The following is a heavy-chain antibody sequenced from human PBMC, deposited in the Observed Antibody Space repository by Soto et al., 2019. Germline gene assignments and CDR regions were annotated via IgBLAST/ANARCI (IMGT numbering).Heavy chain of an antibody. CDR3: AIDQWLGN. Sequence: EVQLLKSGGGLVQLGESLRLSCAASGFTFSRYALSWVRQAPGKGLEWVSTISGSGGSTFYADSVKGRFTVSRDNSKNTLFLQVNSLRAEDTAVYYCAIDQWLGNWGQGTLVTVSS. J-gene: IGHJ4*02. D-gene: IGHD6-19*01. V-gene: IGHV3-23*01. CDR1: GFTFSRYA. CDR2: ISGSGGST.